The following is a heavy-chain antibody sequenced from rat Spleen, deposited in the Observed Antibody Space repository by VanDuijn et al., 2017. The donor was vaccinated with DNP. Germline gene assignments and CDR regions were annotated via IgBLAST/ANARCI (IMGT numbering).Heavy chain of an antibody. CDR2: ISYSGGT. CDR3: TTDFERGY. J-gene: IGHJ2*01. V-gene: IGHV3-1*01. D-gene: IGHD1-11*01. CDR1: GYSITNNY. Sequence: EVQLQESGPGLVKPSQSLSLTCSVTGYSITNNYWGWIRKFPGDKMEWIGHISYSGGTGYNPSLKSRISITRDTSKNQFFLQLSSVTTEDTATYYCTTDFERGYWGQGVMVTVSS.